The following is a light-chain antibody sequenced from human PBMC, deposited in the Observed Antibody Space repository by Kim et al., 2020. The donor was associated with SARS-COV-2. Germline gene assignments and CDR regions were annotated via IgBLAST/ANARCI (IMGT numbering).Light chain of an antibody. J-gene: IGLJ2*01. CDR2: RNR. CDR1: RSNHGTGYE. CDR3: QSYDSGLNGPVV. V-gene: IGLV1-40*01. Sequence: VTLTCPGSRSNHGTGYECHLYQQPPGTGPQPLIPRNRGPPSGVPDRFPGPKSDTPASLALTGLQAEDEGDYYCQSYDSGLNGPVVFGGGTQLTVL.